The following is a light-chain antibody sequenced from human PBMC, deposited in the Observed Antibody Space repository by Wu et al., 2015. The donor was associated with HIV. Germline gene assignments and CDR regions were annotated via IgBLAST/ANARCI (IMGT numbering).Light chain of an antibody. V-gene: IGKV3-20*01. Sequence: EIVLTQSPGTLPLSPGERATLSCRASQSVSSSYLAWYQQKPGQAPRLLIYGASSRATGIPDRFSGSGSGTDFTLTISRLEPEDFAVYYCQQYGSSPSTFGGGTKVGDQT. CDR2: GAS. CDR3: QQYGSSPST. CDR1: QSVSSSY. J-gene: IGKJ4*01.